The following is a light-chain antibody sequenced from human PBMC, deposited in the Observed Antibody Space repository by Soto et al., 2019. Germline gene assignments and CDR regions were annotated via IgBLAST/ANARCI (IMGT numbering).Light chain of an antibody. J-gene: IGLJ1*01. V-gene: IGLV1-44*01. Sequence: QAVVTQPPSASGTPGQRVTISCSGSSSNIGNNTVNWYQQLPGTAPKLLIYSNNQRPSGVPDRFSGSKSGTSASLAISGLQSEDEADYYCAAWDDSLNYVFGTGTKLTVL. CDR2: SNN. CDR3: AAWDDSLNYV. CDR1: SSNIGNNT.